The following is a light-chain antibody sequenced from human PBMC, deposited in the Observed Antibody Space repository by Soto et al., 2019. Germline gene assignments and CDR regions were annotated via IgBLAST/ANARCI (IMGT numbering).Light chain of an antibody. V-gene: IGKV3-15*01. Sequence: EIVLTQSPATLSLSPGERATLSCRASQSVSTDLAWYQQKPGQTPRLLIHGVSTRATSISDRFSGSGSGTEFTLTISSLQSEDVAVYYCQQYNKWPLTFGGGTKVDIK. CDR2: GVS. CDR3: QQYNKWPLT. J-gene: IGKJ4*01. CDR1: QSVSTD.